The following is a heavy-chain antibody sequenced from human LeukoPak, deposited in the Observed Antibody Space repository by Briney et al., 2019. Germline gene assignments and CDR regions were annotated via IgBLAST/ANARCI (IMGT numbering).Heavy chain of an antibody. V-gene: IGHV4-61*08. J-gene: IGHJ4*02. D-gene: IGHD1-26*01. Sequence: SETLSLTCSVSGVSVGSAGYYWSWIRQPPGGGLEWIGYIYCTSNTNYNPSLKSRVTMSLNPSGNQFSLKLDSVTAADTAMYYCARTQSQSGSYRYYFGYWGQGTLVTVSS. CDR3: ARTQSQSGSYRYYFGY. CDR2: IYCTSNT. CDR1: GVSVGSAGYY.